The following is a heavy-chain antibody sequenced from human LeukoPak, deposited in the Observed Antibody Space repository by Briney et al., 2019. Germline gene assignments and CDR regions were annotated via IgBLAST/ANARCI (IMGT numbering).Heavy chain of an antibody. CDR2: IYYSGST. V-gene: IGHV4-34*01. CDR1: GGSFSGYY. D-gene: IGHD3-22*01. Sequence: SETLSLTCAVYGGSFSGYYWGWIRQPPGKGLEWIGSIYYSGSTYYNPSLKSRVTMSVDTSKSQFSLEVRSVTAADTALYYCATWSSGYYFDAFDIWGQGTMVPVSS. CDR3: ATWSSGYYFDAFDI. J-gene: IGHJ3*02.